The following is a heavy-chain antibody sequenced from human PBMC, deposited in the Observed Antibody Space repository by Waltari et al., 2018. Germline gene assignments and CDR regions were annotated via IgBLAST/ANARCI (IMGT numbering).Heavy chain of an antibody. Sequence: EVQLVESGGGLVQPGYSLRLPCAASGLSFFICSMIWVRQAPGKGLEWVANIKEDGSEKNYVDSVKGRFTISRDNAKNTLYLQLSSLRAEDTAVYYCVRDAGLISGRTLDYWGRGTLVTVS. D-gene: IGHD6-19*01. CDR2: IKEDGSEK. CDR3: VRDAGLISGRTLDY. CDR1: GLSFFICS. V-gene: IGHV3-7*01. J-gene: IGHJ4*02.